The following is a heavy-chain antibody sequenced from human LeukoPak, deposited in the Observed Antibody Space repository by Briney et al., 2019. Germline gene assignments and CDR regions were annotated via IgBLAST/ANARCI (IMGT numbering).Heavy chain of an antibody. CDR3: AKDAYMITFGGVIDH. CDR1: GFTFSSYG. Sequence: GGSLRLSCAASGFTFSSYGMHWVRQAPGKGLEWVSAISGSGGSTYYADSVKGRFTISRDNSKNTLYLQMNSLRAEDAAVYYCAKDAYMITFGGVIDHWGQGTLVTVSS. CDR2: ISGSGGST. D-gene: IGHD3-16*01. V-gene: IGHV3-23*01. J-gene: IGHJ5*02.